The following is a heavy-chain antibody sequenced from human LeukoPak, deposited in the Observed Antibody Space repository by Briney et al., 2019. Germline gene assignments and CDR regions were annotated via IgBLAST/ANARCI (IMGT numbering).Heavy chain of an antibody. Sequence: GGSLGLSCAASGFTFSSYGMHWVRQAPGKGLEWVAVTWYDGSNKYYADSVKGRFTISRDNPKNTLYLQMNSLRVEDTAVYYCARVHWGNYYLNAFDIWGQGTMVTVSS. J-gene: IGHJ3*02. V-gene: IGHV3-33*01. CDR3: ARVHWGNYYLNAFDI. CDR2: TWYDGSNK. CDR1: GFTFSSYG. D-gene: IGHD3-10*01.